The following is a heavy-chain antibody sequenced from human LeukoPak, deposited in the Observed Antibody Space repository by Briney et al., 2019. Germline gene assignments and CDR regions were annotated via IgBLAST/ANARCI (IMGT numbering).Heavy chain of an antibody. CDR1: GYTFTNYD. V-gene: IGHV1-69*13. J-gene: IGHJ4*02. D-gene: IGHD3-9*01. CDR2: IIPIFGTA. CDR3: AVKYYDILTGWVD. Sequence: SVKVSCKASGYTFTNYDINWVRQAPGQGLEWMGGIIPIFGTANYAQKFQGRVTITADESTSTAYMELSSLRSEDTAVYYCAVKYYDILTGWVDWGQGTLVTVSS.